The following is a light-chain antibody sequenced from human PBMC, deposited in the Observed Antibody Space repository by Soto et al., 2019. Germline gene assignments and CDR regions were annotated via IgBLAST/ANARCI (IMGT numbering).Light chain of an antibody. CDR2: QDT. Sequence: SYELTQPPSVSVSPGQTATITCSGDKLEDKYVSWYQQKPGQSPVLVIYQDTKRPSGIPERFSGSNSGNTATLTISGTQAMDEADYYCQTWDITTGVFGPGTKVTVL. CDR3: QTWDITTGV. J-gene: IGLJ1*01. CDR1: KLEDKY. V-gene: IGLV3-1*01.